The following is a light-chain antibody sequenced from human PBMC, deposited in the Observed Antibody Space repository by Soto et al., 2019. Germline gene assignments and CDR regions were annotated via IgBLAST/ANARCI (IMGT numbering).Light chain of an antibody. Sequence: EIVMTQSPATLSVSPGERATLSCRASQTVPSIYLAWYQQKPGQAPRLLIYGASSRATGIPNRFSGSGSGTDFTLTISRLEPEDFAVYYCQQYVTSHTFGQGTTGDIK. CDR2: GAS. J-gene: IGKJ2*01. CDR1: QTVPSIY. V-gene: IGKV3-20*01. CDR3: QQYVTSHT.